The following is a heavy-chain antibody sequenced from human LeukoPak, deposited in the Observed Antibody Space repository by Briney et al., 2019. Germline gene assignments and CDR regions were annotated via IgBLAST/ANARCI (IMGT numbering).Heavy chain of an antibody. CDR2: ISAYNGNT. Sequence: ASVKVSCKASGYTFTGYYMHWVRQAPGQGLEWMGWISAYNGNTNYAQKLQGRVTMTTDTSTSTAYMELRSLRSDDTAVYYCARDRGSYYVGDYWGQGTLVTVSS. CDR1: GYTFTGYY. D-gene: IGHD1-26*01. CDR3: ARDRGSYYVGDY. J-gene: IGHJ4*02. V-gene: IGHV1-18*04.